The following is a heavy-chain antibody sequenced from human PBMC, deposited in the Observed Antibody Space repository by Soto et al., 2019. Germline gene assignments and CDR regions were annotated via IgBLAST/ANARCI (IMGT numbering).Heavy chain of an antibody. CDR3: ARDEYSDSGRNSGFDN. V-gene: IGHV3-30-3*01. CDR1: GFTFSNYA. D-gene: IGHD1-26*01. J-gene: IGHJ4*02. CDR2: ISFDGSNT. Sequence: GGSLRPSCAVSGFTFSNYAMHWVRLAPGTGMEWVAVISFDGSNTFYADSVRGRFSISRDDSRNTMYLEMNSLRAEDTAVYYCARDEYSDSGRNSGFDNWGQGALVTVSS.